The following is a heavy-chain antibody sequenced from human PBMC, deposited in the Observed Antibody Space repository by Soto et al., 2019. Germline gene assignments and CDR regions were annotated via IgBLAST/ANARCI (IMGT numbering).Heavy chain of an antibody. CDR1: GGSISTGGYY. Sequence: QVQLQEPGPGLVKPSQTLSLTCTVSGGSISTGGYYWSWIRQYPGKGLEWIGYIYYTGSAHYNPSLTSRVTMAVDTSNNHFSLKLTSVTAADTAVYYCARGRSDIAVVPVDFWGPGTLVSVSS. CDR3: ARGRSDIAVVPVDF. CDR2: IYYTGSA. J-gene: IGHJ4*02. D-gene: IGHD2-2*01. V-gene: IGHV4-31*03.